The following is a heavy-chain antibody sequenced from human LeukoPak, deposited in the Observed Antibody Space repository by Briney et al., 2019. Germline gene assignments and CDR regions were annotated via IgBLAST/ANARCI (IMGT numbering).Heavy chain of an antibody. D-gene: IGHD4-17*01. CDR1: GYTFTSCG. V-gene: IGHV1-69*13. Sequence: GASVKVSCKASGYTFTSCGISWVRQAPGQGLEWMGGIIPIFGTANYAQKFQGRVTITADESTSTAYMELSSLRSEGTAVYYCASRMTTVKTFIFDYWGQGTLVTVSS. CDR3: ASRMTTVKTFIFDY. CDR2: IIPIFGTA. J-gene: IGHJ4*02.